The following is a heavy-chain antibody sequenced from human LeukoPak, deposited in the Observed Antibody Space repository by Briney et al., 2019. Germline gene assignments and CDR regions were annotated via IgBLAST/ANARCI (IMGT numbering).Heavy chain of an antibody. CDR1: GGTFSSYA. CDR2: IIPIFGTA. Sequence: ASVKVSCKTSGGTFSSYAISWVRQAPGQGLEWMGGIIPIFGTANYAQKFQGRVTITADESTSTAYMELSSLRSEDTAVYSCARVRHYDLNWFDPWGQGTLATVSS. V-gene: IGHV1-69*13. D-gene: IGHD3-3*01. J-gene: IGHJ5*02. CDR3: ARVRHYDLNWFDP.